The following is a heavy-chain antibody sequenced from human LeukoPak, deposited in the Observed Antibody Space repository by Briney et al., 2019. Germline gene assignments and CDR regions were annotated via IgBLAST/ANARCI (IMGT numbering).Heavy chain of an antibody. CDR3: ARELDYYYGMDV. V-gene: IGHV3-33*01. CDR1: GFTFSSYG. J-gene: IGHJ6*02. D-gene: IGHD1-1*01. Sequence: GGSLRLSCVASGFTFSSYGMHWVRQAPGKGLEWVAVIWYDGSNKYYADSVKGRFTISRDNSKNTLYLQMNSLRAEDTAVYYCARELDYYYGMDVWGQGTTVTVSS. CDR2: IWYDGSNK.